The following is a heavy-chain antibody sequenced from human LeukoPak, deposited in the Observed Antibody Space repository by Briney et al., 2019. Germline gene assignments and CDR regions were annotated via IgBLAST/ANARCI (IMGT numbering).Heavy chain of an antibody. Sequence: GGSLRLSCAASGFAFSSYAMSWVRQAPGKGLEWVSVSVISGSGGGSGGSTYYADSVKGRFTISRDDSKNTLYLQMNTLRVEDTAVYYCAKHRSGIAASGSNYWGQGTLVSVSS. V-gene: IGHV3-23*01. CDR2: ISGSGGGSGGST. CDR3: AKHRSGIAASGSNY. J-gene: IGHJ4*02. CDR1: GFAFSSYA. D-gene: IGHD6-13*01.